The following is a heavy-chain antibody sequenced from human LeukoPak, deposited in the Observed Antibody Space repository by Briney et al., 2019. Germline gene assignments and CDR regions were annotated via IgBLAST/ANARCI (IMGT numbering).Heavy chain of an antibody. CDR3: ARLDKWSQRNNWFDP. V-gene: IGHV4-34*01. Sequence: KSSETLSLTCAVYGGSFSGYYWSWIRQPPGKGLEWIGEINHSGSTNYNPSLKSRVTISVDTSKNQFSLKLSSVTAADTAVYYCARLDKWSQRNNWFDPWGQGTLVTVSS. CDR1: GGSFSGYY. CDR2: INHSGST. J-gene: IGHJ5*02. D-gene: IGHD3-3*01.